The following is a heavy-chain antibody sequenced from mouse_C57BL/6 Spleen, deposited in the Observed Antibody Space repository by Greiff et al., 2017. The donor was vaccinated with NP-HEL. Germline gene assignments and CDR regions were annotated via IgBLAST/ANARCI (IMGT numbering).Heavy chain of an antibody. Sequence: VQLQHSGAELVRPGTSVKVSCKASGYAFTNYLIEWVKQGPGQGLEWIGVINPGSGGTNYNEKFKGKATLTADKSSSTAYMQLSSLTSEDSAVYFCARLLWDGYWGQGTTRTVSS. CDR3: ARLLWDGY. D-gene: IGHD4-1*01. V-gene: IGHV1-54*01. CDR1: GYAFTNYL. J-gene: IGHJ2*01. CDR2: INPGSGGT.